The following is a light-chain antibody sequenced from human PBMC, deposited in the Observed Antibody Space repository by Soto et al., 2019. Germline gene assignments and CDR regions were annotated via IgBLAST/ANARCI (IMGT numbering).Light chain of an antibody. CDR2: DAS. CDR3: PPYDHFPPLA. CDR1: QDISNY. Sequence: DIQMTQSPSSLSASVGDRVTITCQASQDISNYLNWYQQKPGKAPKLLISDASNLETGGPSRFSGSGSGTDFNFNINSLQPEDIATYYCPPYDHFPPLAFGRGAKVE. J-gene: IGKJ4*01. V-gene: IGKV1-33*01.